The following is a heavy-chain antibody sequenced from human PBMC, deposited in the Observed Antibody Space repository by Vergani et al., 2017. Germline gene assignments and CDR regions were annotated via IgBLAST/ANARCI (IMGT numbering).Heavy chain of an antibody. V-gene: IGHV3-13*01. CDR3: ARGHPMIPLKERAGGLDY. D-gene: IGHD3-22*01. CDR1: GFTFSSYD. J-gene: IGHJ4*02. Sequence: EVQLVESGGGLVQPGGSLRLSCAASGFTFSSYDMHWVRQATGKGLECVSAIGTAGDTYYPGSVKGRFIISRENAKNSLYLQMNRLRAGDTAVYYCARGHPMIPLKERAGGLDYWGQGTLVTVSS. CDR2: IGTAGDT.